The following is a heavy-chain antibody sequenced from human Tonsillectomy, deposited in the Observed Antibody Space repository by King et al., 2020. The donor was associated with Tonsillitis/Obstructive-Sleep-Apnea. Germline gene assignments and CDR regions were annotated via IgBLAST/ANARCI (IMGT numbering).Heavy chain of an antibody. CDR2: IFPVVSDT. J-gene: IGHJ6*03. CDR3: ARDMDV. CDR1: GYSFSSYW. Sequence: VQLVESGAEVKKPGDSLKISCKGSGYSFSSYWICWWLQMHGNGLDWTGIIFPVVSDTRYSQAFQGQFTSSASKYISTVYLQWSSLKASDTAMYYCARDMDVWGKGTTVTVSS. V-gene: IGHV5-51*01.